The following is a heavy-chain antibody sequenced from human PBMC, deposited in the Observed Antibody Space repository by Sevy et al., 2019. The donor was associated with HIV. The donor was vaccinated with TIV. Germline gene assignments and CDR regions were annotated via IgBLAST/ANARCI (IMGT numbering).Heavy chain of an antibody. Sequence: GGSLRLSCAATGFTVTSNYMSWVRQVPGKGLEWVSGFYNGDSTQYADSVKGRFTISRDKSNNTLYLQMDSLRAEDTAVYYCAREAGSSSFDYWGQGTLVTVSS. J-gene: IGHJ4*02. CDR2: FYNGDST. CDR1: GFTVTSNY. CDR3: AREAGSSSFDY. D-gene: IGHD6-13*01. V-gene: IGHV3-53*01.